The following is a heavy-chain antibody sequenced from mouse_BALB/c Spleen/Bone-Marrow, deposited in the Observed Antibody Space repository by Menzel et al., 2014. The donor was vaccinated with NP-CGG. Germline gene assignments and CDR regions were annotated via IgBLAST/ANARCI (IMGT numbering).Heavy chain of an antibody. CDR1: GYTFSNYW. J-gene: IGHJ2*01. CDR2: IYPGNSDT. D-gene: IGHD3-1*01. CDR3: TTLARSDFDY. V-gene: IGHV1-5*01. Sequence: VTLKECGTVLARPGAAVKMSCKASGYTFSNYWKHWVKQRPGQGLEWIGTIYPGNSDTTYNQKFKGKAKLTAVTSTSTAYMELSSLTNEDSAVYYCTTLARSDFDYWGQGTTLTVSS.